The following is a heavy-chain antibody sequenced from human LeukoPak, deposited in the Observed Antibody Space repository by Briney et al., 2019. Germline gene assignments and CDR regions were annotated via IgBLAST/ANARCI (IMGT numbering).Heavy chain of an antibody. Sequence: ASVKVSCKASGYTFTGYYMHWVRQAPGQGLEWMGWINPNSGGTNYAQKFQGRVTMTRDTSISTAYMELSRLRSDDTAVYYCARHRGAAGGYYYMDVWGKGTTVTVSS. V-gene: IGHV1-2*02. CDR3: ARHRGAAGGYYYMDV. CDR2: INPNSGGT. CDR1: GYTFTGYY. J-gene: IGHJ6*03. D-gene: IGHD6-13*01.